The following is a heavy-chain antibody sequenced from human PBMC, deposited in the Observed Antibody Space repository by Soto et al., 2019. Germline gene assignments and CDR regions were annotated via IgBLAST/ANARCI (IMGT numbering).Heavy chain of an antibody. Sequence: QVQLQQWGAGLLKPSETLSLTCAVYGGSFSGYYWSWIRQPPGKGLEWIGEINHSGSTNYNPSLTSRLTIAVDTSKNQFSLKLSSVTAADTAVYYCARSGYSYDYWGQGTLVTVSS. CDR3: ARSGYSYDY. V-gene: IGHV4-34*01. CDR1: GGSFSGYY. D-gene: IGHD5-18*01. J-gene: IGHJ4*02. CDR2: INHSGST.